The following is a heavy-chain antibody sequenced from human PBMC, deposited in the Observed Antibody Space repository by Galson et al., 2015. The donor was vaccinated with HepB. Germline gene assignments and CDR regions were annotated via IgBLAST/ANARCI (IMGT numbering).Heavy chain of an antibody. V-gene: IGHV3-33*01. CDR2: IWSDGSSQ. J-gene: IGHJ3*02. Sequence: SLRLSCAASGFTFNSYGMHWVRQAPGGGLEWVAVIWSDGSSQYYTDSVRGRFTISRDNSKNTVYLQMNSLRAEDTALYYCARDIAAASDGFDIWGQGTMVTVSA. D-gene: IGHD6-25*01. CDR3: ARDIAAASDGFDI. CDR1: GFTFNSYG.